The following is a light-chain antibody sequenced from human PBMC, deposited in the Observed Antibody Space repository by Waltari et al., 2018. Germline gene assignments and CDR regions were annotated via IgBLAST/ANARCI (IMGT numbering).Light chain of an antibody. J-gene: IGKJ4*01. V-gene: IGKV4-1*01. CDR3: QQYYNTPLT. CDR1: QSILYSSNNKNY. CDR2: WAS. Sequence: DIVMTQSPDSLAVSLGERATINCKSSQSILYSSNNKNYLAWYQQKPGQPPKLLIYWASTRESGVPDRFSGSGSGTDCTLTISNLQAEDVAVYYCQQYYNTPLTFGGGTKVEIK.